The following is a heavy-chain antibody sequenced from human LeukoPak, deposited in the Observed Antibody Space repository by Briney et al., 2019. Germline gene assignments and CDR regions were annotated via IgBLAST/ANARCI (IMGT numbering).Heavy chain of an antibody. Sequence: PGGSLRLSCAASGFTFSSYAMSWVRQAPGKGLEWVSAISGSGGSTYYADSVKGRFTISRDKSKNTLYLQMNSLRAEDAAVYYCAKDVNYYDSSGYDPQGYWGQGTLVTVSS. V-gene: IGHV3-23*01. J-gene: IGHJ4*02. CDR1: GFTFSSYA. CDR2: ISGSGGST. CDR3: AKDVNYYDSSGYDPQGY. D-gene: IGHD3-22*01.